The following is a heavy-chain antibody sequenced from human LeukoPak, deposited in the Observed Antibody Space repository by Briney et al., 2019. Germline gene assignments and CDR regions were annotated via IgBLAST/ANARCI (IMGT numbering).Heavy chain of an antibody. CDR2: IYTSGST. CDR3: AKARDFLYYYNMDV. Sequence: SETLSLTCTVSGGSISSGSYYWSWIRQPAGKGLEWIGRIYTSGSTNYNPSLKSRVTISVDTSKNQFSLKLSSVTAADTAVYYCAKARDFLYYYNMDVWGKGTTVTVSS. J-gene: IGHJ6*03. CDR1: GGSISSGSYY. D-gene: IGHD3-3*01. V-gene: IGHV4-61*02.